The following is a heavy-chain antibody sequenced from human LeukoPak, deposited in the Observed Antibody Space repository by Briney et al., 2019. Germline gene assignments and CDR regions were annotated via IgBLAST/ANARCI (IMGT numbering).Heavy chain of an antibody. V-gene: IGHV3-23*01. CDR3: ANDLGWIQLNLG. CDR1: GFIFCNYG. CDR2: ISGHGDIT. J-gene: IGHJ4*02. D-gene: IGHD5-18*01. Sequence: GGCLRLSCAASGFIFCNYGMNGVRQAPGKGVEWVSGISGHGDITYCAASVKGRFTISRDNSRNTVYLQMNSLRAEDTAVYYCANDLGWIQLNLGRGQGTLVTVSS.